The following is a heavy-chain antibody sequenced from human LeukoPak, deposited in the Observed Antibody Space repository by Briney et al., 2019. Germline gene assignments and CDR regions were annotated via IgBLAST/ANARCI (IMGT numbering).Heavy chain of an antibody. D-gene: IGHD1-26*01. CDR2: ISTTSDYI. J-gene: IGHJ4*02. CDR3: ARGVGVTIRTSNFDY. V-gene: IGHV3-21*01. CDR1: GFTFSNYD. Sequence: PGGSLRLSCAASGFTFSNYDMSWVRQAPGKGLEWVSSISTTSDYIYYAGSVKGRFTVSRDNAKNSLFLQMNSPRAEDTAVYYCARGVGVTIRTSNFDYWGQGTLVTASS.